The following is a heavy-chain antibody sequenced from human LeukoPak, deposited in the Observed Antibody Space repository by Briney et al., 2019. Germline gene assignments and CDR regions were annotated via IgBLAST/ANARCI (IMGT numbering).Heavy chain of an antibody. CDR2: ISGSGGST. CDR3: AKDRGMIAAAAH. CDR1: GFTFSSYG. Sequence: PGGSLRLSCAASGFTFSSYGMSWVRQVPGKGLEWVSAISGSGGSTYYADSVKGRFTISRDNSKNTLYLQMNSLRAEDTAVYYCAKDRGMIAAAAHWGQGTLVTVSS. V-gene: IGHV3-23*01. D-gene: IGHD6-13*01. J-gene: IGHJ4*02.